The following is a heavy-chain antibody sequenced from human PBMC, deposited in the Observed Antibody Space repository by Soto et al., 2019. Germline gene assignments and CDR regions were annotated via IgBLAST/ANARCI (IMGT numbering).Heavy chain of an antibody. D-gene: IGHD2-2*02. CDR3: ASFTDRLTPATIVY. CDR1: GDSISSGGYY. J-gene: IGHJ4*02. Sequence: QVQLQESGPGLVKPSQTLSLTCNVSGDSISSGGYYWTWIHQHPGKGLEWIGYIYYSGTTYYNPSLKSRVTISVDTSKNQFSLKLSSVTAADTAVYYCASFTDRLTPATIVYWGQGTLVTVSS. CDR2: IYYSGTT. V-gene: IGHV4-31*03.